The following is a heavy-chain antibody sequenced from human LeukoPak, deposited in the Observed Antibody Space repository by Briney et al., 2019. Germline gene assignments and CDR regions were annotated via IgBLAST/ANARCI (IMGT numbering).Heavy chain of an antibody. CDR1: GFTFSTYS. J-gene: IGHJ4*02. CDR3: AFGGTAFDY. D-gene: IGHD3-10*01. V-gene: IGHV3-21*01. Sequence: PGGSLRLSCAASGFTFSTYSMNWVRQAPGRGLEWVSSIGSTSSYIYYADSVKGRFTIPRDNSKNTLYLQMNSLRAEDTAVYYCAFGGTAFDYWGQGTLVTVSS. CDR2: IGSTSSYI.